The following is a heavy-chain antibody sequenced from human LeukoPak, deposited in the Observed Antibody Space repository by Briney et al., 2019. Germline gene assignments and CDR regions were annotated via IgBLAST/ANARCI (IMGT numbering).Heavy chain of an antibody. CDR2: ISSDGTTT. J-gene: IGHJ5*02. CDR3: ARFAYDSGSLS. Sequence: GGSLRLSCAASAFTFSRYWMHWVRQPPGEGLVWVSRISSDGTTTTYADSVKGRFTISRDNARNTLYLQMNSLRAEDTAVYYCARFAYDSGSLSWGQGALVTVSS. V-gene: IGHV3-74*01. CDR1: AFTFSRYW. D-gene: IGHD3-10*01.